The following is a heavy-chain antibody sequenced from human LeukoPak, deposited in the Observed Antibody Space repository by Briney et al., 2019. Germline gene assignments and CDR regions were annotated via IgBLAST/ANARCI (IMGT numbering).Heavy chain of an antibody. D-gene: IGHD4-23*01. CDR2: IYHSGST. Sequence: SETLSLTCTVSGYSISSGYYWGWIRQPPGKGLAWIGNIYHSGSTYYNPSLRSRVAISVDTSKNQFSLKLSSVTAADTAAYYCARDPPPWRNSATSGISLWGQGTLVTVSP. CDR1: GYSISSGYY. V-gene: IGHV4-38-2*02. CDR3: ARDPPPWRNSATSGISL. J-gene: IGHJ4*02.